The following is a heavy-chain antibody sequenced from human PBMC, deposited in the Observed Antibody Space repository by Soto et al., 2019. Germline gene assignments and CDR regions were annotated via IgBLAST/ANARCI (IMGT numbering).Heavy chain of an antibody. CDR3: ARDRLRWNDVKGPNPGKDVTPDY. J-gene: IGHJ4*02. CDR2: ISSSSSYI. CDR1: GFTFSGYS. D-gene: IGHD1-1*01. V-gene: IGHV3-21*01. Sequence: GGSLRLSCAASGFTFSGYSMNWVRQAPGKGLEWVSSISSSSSYIYYADSVKGRFTISRDNAKNSLYLQMNSLRAEDTAVYYCARDRLRWNDVKGPNPGKDVTPDYWGQGTLVTVSS.